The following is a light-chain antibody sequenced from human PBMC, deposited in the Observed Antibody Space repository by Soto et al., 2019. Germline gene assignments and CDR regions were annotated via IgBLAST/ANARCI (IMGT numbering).Light chain of an antibody. CDR1: HSISSW. CDR2: DAS. J-gene: IGKJ1*01. Sequence: DIQMTKPPSTLSASVGDRVTITCPASHSISSWLARYQQKPGKAPKLLIYDASSLESGVPSRLSCSASGTEFTLTIRSLPRDDFATSYCQQYNSYSVTFGQGTKVDMK. CDR3: QQYNSYSVT. V-gene: IGKV1-5*01.